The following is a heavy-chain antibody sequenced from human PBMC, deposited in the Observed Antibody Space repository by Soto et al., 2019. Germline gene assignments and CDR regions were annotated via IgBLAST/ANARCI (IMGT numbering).Heavy chain of an antibody. CDR1: GGTFSSYA. V-gene: IGHV1-69*13. D-gene: IGHD3-22*01. CDR2: FIPIFGTT. J-gene: IGHJ4*02. CDR3: TRDRGRRYNDGSGYYYSAY. Sequence: SVKVSCKASGGTFSSYAISWVRQAPGQGLEWMGGFIPIFGTTNYAQKFQGRVTITADESTSTAYMELSSLRSEDTAVYYCTRDRGRRYNDGSGYYYSAYWGQGTLVTVSS.